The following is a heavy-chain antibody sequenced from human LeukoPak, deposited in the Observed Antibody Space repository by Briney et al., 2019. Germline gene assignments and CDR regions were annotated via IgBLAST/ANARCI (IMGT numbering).Heavy chain of an antibody. CDR2: INSDGSEG. CDR3: ARSSYSSSSSV. Sequence: GGSLRLSCAVSGFTFSGFWMSWSRQAPGKGLEWVASINSDGSEGYYADDVKGRFTISRDNAKNSLYLQINSLRAEDTAVYYCARSSYSSSSSVWGQGTMVTVSS. J-gene: IGHJ3*01. V-gene: IGHV3-7*03. CDR1: GFTFSGFW. D-gene: IGHD6-6*01.